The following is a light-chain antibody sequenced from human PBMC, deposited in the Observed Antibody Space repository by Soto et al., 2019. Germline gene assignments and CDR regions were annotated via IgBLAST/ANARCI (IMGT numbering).Light chain of an antibody. V-gene: IGLV2-14*01. CDR2: EVS. CDR3: SSYTSSSTLGV. CDR1: SSDVGGYNY. Sequence: QSVLTQPASVSGSPGQSITISCTGTSSDVGGYNYVSWYQQHPGKAPKLMIYEVSNRPSGVSNRFSGSKSGNTASLTISWLQADDEADYYCSSYTSSSTLGVFGTGTKLTVL. J-gene: IGLJ1*01.